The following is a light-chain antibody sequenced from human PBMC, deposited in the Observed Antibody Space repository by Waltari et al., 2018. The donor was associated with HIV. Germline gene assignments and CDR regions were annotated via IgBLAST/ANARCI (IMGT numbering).Light chain of an antibody. Sequence: DIQMTQSPSSLSASVGDRVTIPCRASQGISNSLAWYQQKPGKAPKLLLYDASRLQSEVPSRFSGSGSGTDYTLTISSLQPEDFATYYCQQYYSTPPVFGGGTKVEIK. CDR2: DAS. J-gene: IGKJ4*01. CDR3: QQYYSTPPV. V-gene: IGKV1-NL1*01. CDR1: QGISNS.